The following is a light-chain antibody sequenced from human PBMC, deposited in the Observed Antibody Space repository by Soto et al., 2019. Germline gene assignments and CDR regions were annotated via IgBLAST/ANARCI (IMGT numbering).Light chain of an antibody. Sequence: EIVMPQSPATLSVSPGEGATVSGRASQSVSSHLAWYQHKPGQAPRLLFYDASTRATGIPARFSGSGSGTEFTLTISSLQSEEFAVYYCQHYHGWPITVGQGTRLEIK. CDR2: DAS. V-gene: IGKV3-15*01. CDR1: QSVSSH. J-gene: IGKJ5*01. CDR3: QHYHGWPIT.